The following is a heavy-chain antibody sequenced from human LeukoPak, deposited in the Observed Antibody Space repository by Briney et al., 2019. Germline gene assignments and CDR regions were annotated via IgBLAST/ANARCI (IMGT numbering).Heavy chain of an antibody. CDR3: ARENYCTNGVCWAFDP. D-gene: IGHD2-8*01. J-gene: IGHJ5*02. V-gene: IGHV4-39*07. CDR1: GGSISSSDYY. Sequence: SETLSLTCTVSGGSISSSDYYWGWIRQPPGKGLEWIGNVYYTGSSSYNSSLKSRVTISVDTSKNQFSLQLSSVTAADTAVYYCARENYCTNGVCWAFDPWGQGTLVTVSS. CDR2: VYYTGSS.